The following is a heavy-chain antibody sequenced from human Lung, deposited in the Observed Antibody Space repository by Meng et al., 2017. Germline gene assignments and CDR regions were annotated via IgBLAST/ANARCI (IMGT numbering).Heavy chain of an antibody. J-gene: IGHJ4*02. CDR2: IKSKPDGETI. V-gene: IGHV3-15*01. D-gene: IGHD5-12*01. CDR3: SGHIDY. CDR1: GLTFSNAY. Sequence: EVQLVESGGVLVKPGGSLRLSCEGSGLTFSNAYMTWVRQVPGKRLEWVGRIKSKPDGETIDYAAPVKGRFTISRDDSKNTVYLQMNSLKTEDTAVYYCSGHIDYWGQGTLVTVSS.